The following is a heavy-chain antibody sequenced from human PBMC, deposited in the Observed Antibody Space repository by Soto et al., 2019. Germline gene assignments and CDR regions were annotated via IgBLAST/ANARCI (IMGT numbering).Heavy chain of an antibody. CDR2: IYYSGST. J-gene: IGHJ6*02. CDR1: GGSISSYY. V-gene: IGHV4-59*01. Sequence: PSETLSLTCTVSGGSISSYYWSWIRQPPGKGLEWIGYIYYSGSTNYNPSLNSRVTISVDTYKNQFSLKLSSVTAADTAVYYCARDRGWSIGHYYYYGMDVWCQGTTVTVSS. D-gene: IGHD6-19*01. CDR3: ARDRGWSIGHYYYYGMDV.